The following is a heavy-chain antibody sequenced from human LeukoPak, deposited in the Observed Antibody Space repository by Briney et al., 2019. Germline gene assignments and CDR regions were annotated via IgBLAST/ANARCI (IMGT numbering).Heavy chain of an antibody. D-gene: IGHD6-19*01. CDR2: IYYSGST. Sequence: PSETLSLTCTVSGGSISRYYWSWIRQPPGGGLEWIGYIYYSGSTNYNPSLKSRVTISVDTSKDQFSLKLSSVTAADTAVYYCAGTSSGWDVYDYWGQGTLVTVSS. V-gene: IGHV4-59*01. J-gene: IGHJ4*02. CDR3: AGTSSGWDVYDY. CDR1: GGSISRYY.